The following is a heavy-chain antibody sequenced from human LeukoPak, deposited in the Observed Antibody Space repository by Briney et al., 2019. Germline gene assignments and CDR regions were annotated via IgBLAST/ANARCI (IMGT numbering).Heavy chain of an antibody. CDR1: GFTFSSYA. J-gene: IGHJ4*02. CDR3: AIDYDFWSGYVH. V-gene: IGHV3-23*01. D-gene: IGHD3-3*01. CDR2: ISGSGGST. Sequence: KSGGSLRLSCAASGFTFSSYAMSWVRQAPGKGLEWVSAISGSGGSTYYADSVKGRFTISRDNAKNSLYLQMNSLRAEDTAVYYCAIDYDFWSGYVHWGQGTLVTVSS.